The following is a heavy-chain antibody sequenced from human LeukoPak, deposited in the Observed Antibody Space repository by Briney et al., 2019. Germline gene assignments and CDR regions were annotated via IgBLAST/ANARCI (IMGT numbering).Heavy chain of an antibody. J-gene: IGHJ4*02. V-gene: IGHV4-39*07. Sequence: SETLSLTCTVSGGSISSSSYYWGWIRQPPGKGLEWIGSIYYSGSTYYNPSLKSRVTISVDTYKNQFSLKLSSVTAADTAVYYCARARGYSYGYPDYWGQGTLVTVSS. CDR1: GGSISSSSYY. CDR3: ARARGYSYGYPDY. CDR2: IYYSGST. D-gene: IGHD5-18*01.